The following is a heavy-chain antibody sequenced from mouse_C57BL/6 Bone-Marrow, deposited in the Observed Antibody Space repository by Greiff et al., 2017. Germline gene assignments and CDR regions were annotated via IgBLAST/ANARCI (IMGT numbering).Heavy chain of an antibody. CDR3: ARQSDY. V-gene: IGHV5-17*01. CDR2: ISSGSSTI. J-gene: IGHJ2*01. CDR1: GFTFSDYG. Sequence: EVQLVESGGGLVKPGGSLKLSCAASGFTFSDYGMNWVRQAPEKGLEWVAYISSGSSTIYYADTVKGRFTIARDTAKNTLFLQMTSLRSEDTAMYYCARQSDYWGQGTTLTVSS.